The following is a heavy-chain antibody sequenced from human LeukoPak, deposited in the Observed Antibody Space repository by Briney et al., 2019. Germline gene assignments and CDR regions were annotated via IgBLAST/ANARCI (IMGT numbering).Heavy chain of an antibody. CDR1: GFTFSSYE. Sequence: PGGPLRLSCAASGFTFSSYEMNWVRQAPGKRLEWVSYISSGGTIYYADSVKGRFTISRDNAKNSLYLQMNSLRAKDTAVYYCARDHGSTAFDIWGQGTMVTVSS. V-gene: IGHV3-48*03. D-gene: IGHD2-2*01. J-gene: IGHJ3*02. CDR3: ARDHGSTAFDI. CDR2: ISSGGTI.